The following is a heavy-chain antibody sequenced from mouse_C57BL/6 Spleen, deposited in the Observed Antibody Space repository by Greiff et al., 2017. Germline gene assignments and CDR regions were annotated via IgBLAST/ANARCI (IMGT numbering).Heavy chain of an antibody. CDR1: GYAFSSSW. Sequence: VQLQESGPELVKPGASVKISCKASGYAFSSSWMNWVKQRPGKGLEWIGRIYPGDGDTNYNGKFKGKATLTADKSSSTAYMQLSSLTSEDSAVYFCARWGNRYFDVWGTGTTVTVSS. V-gene: IGHV1-82*01. J-gene: IGHJ1*03. CDR2: IYPGDGDT. CDR3: ARWGNRYFDV. D-gene: IGHD5-2*01.